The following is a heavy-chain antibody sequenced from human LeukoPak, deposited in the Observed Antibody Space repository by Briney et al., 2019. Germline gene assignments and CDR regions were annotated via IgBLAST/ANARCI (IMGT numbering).Heavy chain of an antibody. V-gene: IGHV3-48*01. J-gene: IGHJ4*02. CDR2: ISKTSSSI. Sequence: GGSLRLSCAASGFTFSTYNMNWVRQAPGNGLEWVSYISKTSSSIYYADSVKGRFTISRDNAKNSLYLQMNSLRAEDTAVYYCASSGDYYMGYWGQGTLVTVSS. CDR1: GFTFSTYN. D-gene: IGHD1-26*01. CDR3: ASSGDYYMGY.